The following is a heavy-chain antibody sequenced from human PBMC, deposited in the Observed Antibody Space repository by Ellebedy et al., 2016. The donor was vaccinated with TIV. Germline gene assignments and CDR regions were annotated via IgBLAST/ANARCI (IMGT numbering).Heavy chain of an antibody. CDR2: IKSKTDGGTT. V-gene: IGHV3-15*01. J-gene: IGHJ4*02. D-gene: IGHD3-22*01. Sequence: GESLKISCAASGFTFSNAWMSWVRQAPGKGLEWVGRIKSKTDGGTTDYAAPVKGRFTISRDDSKNTLYLQMNSLKTEDTAVYYCARDGGYYDSSGSPGYFDYWGQGTLVTVSS. CDR3: ARDGGYYDSSGSPGYFDY. CDR1: GFTFSNAW.